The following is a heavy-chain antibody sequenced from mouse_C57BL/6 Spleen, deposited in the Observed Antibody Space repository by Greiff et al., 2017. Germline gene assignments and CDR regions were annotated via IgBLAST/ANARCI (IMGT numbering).Heavy chain of an antibody. V-gene: IGHV5-6*01. Sequence: VQLKESGGDLVKPGGSLKLSCAASGFTFSSYGMSWVRQTPDKRLAWVATISSGGSYTYYPDSVKGRFTISRDNAKNTLYLQMSSLKSEDTAMYYCARLSTGTRVFAYWGQGTLVTVSA. J-gene: IGHJ3*01. CDR3: ARLSTGTRVFAY. CDR1: GFTFSSYG. CDR2: ISSGGSYT. D-gene: IGHD4-1*02.